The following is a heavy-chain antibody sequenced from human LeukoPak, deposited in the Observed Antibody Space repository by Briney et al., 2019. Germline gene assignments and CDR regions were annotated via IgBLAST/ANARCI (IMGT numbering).Heavy chain of an antibody. CDR1: GFRFPDYA. D-gene: IGHD3-16*02. CDR2: ITEDGRRT. J-gene: IGHJ4*02. CDR3: AKDPGGVIDDY. V-gene: IGHV3-43*02. Sequence: GRSLRLSCAASGFRFPDYAMHWVRQAPGKGLECVPFITEDGRRTYYLDSVRGRFTIPRDNNKDSLYLQMNSLRTEDTALYYCAKDPGGVIDDYWGQGALVTVSS.